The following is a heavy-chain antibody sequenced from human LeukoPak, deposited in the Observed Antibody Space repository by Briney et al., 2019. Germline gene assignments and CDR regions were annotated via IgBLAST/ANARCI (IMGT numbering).Heavy chain of an antibody. J-gene: IGHJ3*02. V-gene: IGHV3-74*01. CDR1: GITFSNYW. D-gene: IGHD1-1*01. CDR3: AGWNAFDI. Sequence: GGSLRLSCAASGITFSNYWMHWVRQAPGKGLVWVSRINTDGSSTNYADSVKGRFTISRDNAKNTLYLHIYSLRAEDTAVYYCAGWNAFDIWGQGTMITVSS. CDR2: INTDGSST.